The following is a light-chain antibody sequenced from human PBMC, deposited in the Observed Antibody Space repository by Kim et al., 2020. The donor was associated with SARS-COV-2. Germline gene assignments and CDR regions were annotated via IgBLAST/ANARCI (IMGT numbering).Light chain of an antibody. CDR3: QQYDSYSPLT. CDR2: STS. J-gene: IGKJ1*01. Sequence: DIQMTQSPSTLSASVGDRVTIACRASQNIYGWLAWYQQKPGKAPKLLIYSTSSLESGVPSRFSGSGSGTEFTLTISGLQPDDFATYYCQQYDSYSPLTFGQGTKVDIK. CDR1: QNIYGW. V-gene: IGKV1-5*03.